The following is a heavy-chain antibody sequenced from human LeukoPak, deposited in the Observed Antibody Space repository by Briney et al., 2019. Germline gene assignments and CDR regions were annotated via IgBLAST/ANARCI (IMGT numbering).Heavy chain of an antibody. CDR1: GFTFSSYA. D-gene: IGHD4-17*01. Sequence: GGSLRLSCAASGFTFSSYAMHWVRQAPGKGLEWVAVISYDGSNKYYADSVKGRFTISRDNSKNTLYLQMNSLRAEDTAVYYCAKDDYGDSRFDYWGQGTLVTVSS. CDR2: ISYDGSNK. V-gene: IGHV3-30-3*01. J-gene: IGHJ4*02. CDR3: AKDDYGDSRFDY.